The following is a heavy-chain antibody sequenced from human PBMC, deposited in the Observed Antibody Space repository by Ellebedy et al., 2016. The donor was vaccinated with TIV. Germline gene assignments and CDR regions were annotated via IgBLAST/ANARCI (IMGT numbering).Heavy chain of an antibody. CDR1: GFTFRSYS. Sequence: GESLKISCAASGFTFRSYSMNWVRQAPGKGLEWVSSISSSSRYIYYADSLKGRFTVSRDNDKNSVYLQMNSLRDEDTALYYCARDYNWGFMEYWYFDLWGRGTQVTVSS. J-gene: IGHJ2*01. CDR2: ISSSSRYI. D-gene: IGHD1-1*01. V-gene: IGHV3-21*06. CDR3: ARDYNWGFMEYWYFDL.